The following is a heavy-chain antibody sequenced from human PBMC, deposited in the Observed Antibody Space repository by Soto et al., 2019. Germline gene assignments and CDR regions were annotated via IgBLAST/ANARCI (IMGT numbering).Heavy chain of an antibody. Sequence: GASVKVSCKASGYTFTGYYMHWVRQAPGQGLGWMGWINPNSGGTNYAQKFQGWVTMTRDTSISTAYMELSRLRSDDTAVYYCARAGYDFWSGYSGGRDYYGMDVWGQGTTVTVS. V-gene: IGHV1-2*04. D-gene: IGHD3-3*01. CDR1: GYTFTGYY. CDR2: INPNSGGT. CDR3: ARAGYDFWSGYSGGRDYYGMDV. J-gene: IGHJ6*02.